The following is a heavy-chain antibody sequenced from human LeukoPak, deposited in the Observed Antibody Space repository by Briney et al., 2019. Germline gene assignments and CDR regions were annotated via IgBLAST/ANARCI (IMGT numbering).Heavy chain of an antibody. CDR3: ASSSPYGDYGKDDY. V-gene: IGHV1-69*05. CDR2: IIPIFGTA. CDR1: GYTFTSYG. J-gene: IGHJ4*02. Sequence: SVKVSCKASGYTFTSYGISWVRQAPGQGLEWMGRIIPIFGTANYAQKFQGRVTITTDGSTSTAYMELSSLRPEDTAVYYCASSSPYGDYGKDDYWGQGTLVTVSS. D-gene: IGHD4-17*01.